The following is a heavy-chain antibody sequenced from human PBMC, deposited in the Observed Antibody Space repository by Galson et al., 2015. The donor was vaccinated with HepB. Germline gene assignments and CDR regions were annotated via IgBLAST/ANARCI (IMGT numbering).Heavy chain of an antibody. CDR1: GYTFTGYY. Sequence: SVKVSCKASGYTFTGYYMHWVRQAPGQGLEWMGGIIPIFGTANYAQKFQGRVTITADESTSTAYMELSSLRSEDTAVYYCASNIRGIAAAGSYWYFDLWGRGTLVTVSS. CDR3: ASNIRGIAAAGSYWYFDL. D-gene: IGHD6-13*01. J-gene: IGHJ2*01. V-gene: IGHV1-69*13. CDR2: IIPIFGTA.